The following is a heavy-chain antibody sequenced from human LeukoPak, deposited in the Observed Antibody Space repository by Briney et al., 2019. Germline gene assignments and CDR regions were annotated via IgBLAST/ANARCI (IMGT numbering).Heavy chain of an antibody. V-gene: IGHV4-39*07. CDR1: DDSISSSTYY. J-gene: IGHJ4*02. Sequence: SDTLSLTCIISDDSISSSTYYWGWIRQPPGKGLEWIGTLYYSGKTYYNPSLKSRVTISQDTSKNQFSLKLSSVTAADTAVFYCARIEYSGPLDYWGQGTLVTVSS. CDR3: ARIEYSGPLDY. CDR2: LYYSGKT. D-gene: IGHD1-26*01.